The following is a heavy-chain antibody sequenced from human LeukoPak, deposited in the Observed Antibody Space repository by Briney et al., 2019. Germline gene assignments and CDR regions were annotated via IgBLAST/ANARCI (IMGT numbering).Heavy chain of an antibody. CDR3: ATRRRARYYFDY. J-gene: IGHJ4*02. V-gene: IGHV4-39*01. Sequence: SETLSLTCTVSGGSISSSSYYWGWIRQPPGKGLEWIGSIYYSGSTYYNPSLKSRVTISVDTSKNQFSLKLSSVTAADTAVYYCATRRRARYYFDYWGRGTLVTVSS. CDR2: IYYSGST. D-gene: IGHD4-17*01. CDR1: GGSISSSSYY.